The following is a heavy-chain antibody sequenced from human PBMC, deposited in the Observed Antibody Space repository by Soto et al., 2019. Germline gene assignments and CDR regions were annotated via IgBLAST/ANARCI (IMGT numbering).Heavy chain of an antibody. CDR1: GGTFSRYT. Sequence: QVQLVQSGAEVKKPGSSVKVSCEASGGTFSRYTISWVRQAPGQGLEWMGRIVPLVDITNYAQKFQGRVTITADKSASTVYMELRGLRSEDTAIYYCARDLDSGYDWIVGYGGQGTVVTVSS. V-gene: IGHV1-69*08. J-gene: IGHJ4*02. D-gene: IGHD5-12*01. CDR2: IVPLVDIT. CDR3: ARDLDSGYDWIVGY.